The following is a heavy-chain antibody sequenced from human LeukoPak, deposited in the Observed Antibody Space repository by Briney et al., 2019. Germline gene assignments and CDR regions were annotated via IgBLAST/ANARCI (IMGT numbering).Heavy chain of an antibody. CDR2: FDPEDGET. J-gene: IGHJ4*02. V-gene: IGHV1-24*01. CDR1: GYTLTELS. CDR3: ATSPRQTIAARPPAGDY. Sequence: ASVKVSCKVSGYTLTELSMHWVRQAPGKGLEWMGGFDPEDGETIYAQKFQGRVTMTEDTSTDTAYMELSSLRSEDTAVYYCATSPRQTIAARPPAGDYWGQGTLVTVSS. D-gene: IGHD6-6*01.